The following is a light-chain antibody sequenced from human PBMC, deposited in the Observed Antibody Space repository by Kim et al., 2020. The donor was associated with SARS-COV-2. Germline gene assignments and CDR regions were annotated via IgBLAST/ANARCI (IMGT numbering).Light chain of an antibody. Sequence: PGQSITISCSGTSSDIGGYNYVSWYQQHPGKSPKHMIYDVSSRPSGVSTRFSGSKSGNTASLTISGLQAEDEAYYYCSSYTTVSSLFGGGTQLTVL. CDR1: SSDIGGYNY. J-gene: IGLJ2*01. V-gene: IGLV2-14*03. CDR2: DVS. CDR3: SSYTTVSSL.